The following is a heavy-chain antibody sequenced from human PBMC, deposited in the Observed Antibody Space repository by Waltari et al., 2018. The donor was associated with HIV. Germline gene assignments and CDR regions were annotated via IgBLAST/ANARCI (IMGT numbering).Heavy chain of an antibody. V-gene: IGHV4-61*02. CDR3: ARERVTTFGVVIVYEGFDI. D-gene: IGHD3-3*01. J-gene: IGHJ3*02. Sequence: QVQLQESGPGLVKPSQTLSLTCSVSGGPISSGSYLWSWIRQPAGKGLEWIGRMYTSGSTNHNPSLKDRGTISGNTSKNQLSLKLRSVTAADTAVYYCARERVTTFGVVIVYEGFDIWGQGTKVIVSS. CDR1: GGPISSGSYL. CDR2: MYTSGST.